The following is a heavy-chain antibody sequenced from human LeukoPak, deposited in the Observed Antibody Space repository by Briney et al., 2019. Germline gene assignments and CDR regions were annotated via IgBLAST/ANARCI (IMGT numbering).Heavy chain of an antibody. V-gene: IGHV3-30*18. CDR1: GFTFSSYG. J-gene: IGHJ4*02. Sequence: GGSLRLSCAASGFTFSSYGMHWVRQAPGKGLEWVAVISYDGSNKYYADSVKGRFTISRDNSKNTLYLQMNSLRAEDTAVYYCAKDSIAVAGTLGYWGQGTLVTVSS. CDR3: AKDSIAVAGTLGY. D-gene: IGHD6-19*01. CDR2: ISYDGSNK.